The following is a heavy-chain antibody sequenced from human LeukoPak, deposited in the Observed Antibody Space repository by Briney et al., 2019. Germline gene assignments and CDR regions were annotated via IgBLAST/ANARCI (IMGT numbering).Heavy chain of an antibody. CDR1: TDTFINYD. CDR2: MNPNTGNT. J-gene: IGHJ4*02. CDR3: AVTPSNLSHLDK. D-gene: IGHD4-11*01. V-gene: IGHV1-8*01. Sequence: ASVKVSCKASTDTFINYDINWVRQATGQGLEWIGWMNPNTGNTGYAQNFQGRVTVTRDTSISTAHMELSSLRPEDTAVYYCAVTPSNLSHLDKWGQGTLVTISS.